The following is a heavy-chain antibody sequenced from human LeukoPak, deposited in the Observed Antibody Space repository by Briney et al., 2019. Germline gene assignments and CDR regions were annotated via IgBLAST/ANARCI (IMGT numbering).Heavy chain of an antibody. D-gene: IGHD3-22*01. Sequence: GGSLRLSCAASGFTFSSYAMSWVRQAPGKGLEWDSTISDSGGSTYYADSVKGRFTISRDNSKNTLYLQMNSLRAEDTAVYCCAKKPSSGYYYIDYWGQGTLVTVSS. V-gene: IGHV3-23*01. J-gene: IGHJ4*02. CDR3: AKKPSSGYYYIDY. CDR1: GFTFSSYA. CDR2: ISDSGGST.